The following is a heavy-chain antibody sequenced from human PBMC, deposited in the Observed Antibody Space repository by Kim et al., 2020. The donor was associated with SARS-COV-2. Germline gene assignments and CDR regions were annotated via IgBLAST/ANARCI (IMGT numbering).Heavy chain of an antibody. CDR3: AKDGSGWYAPGWYYFDN. CDR1: GFTFSNYA. J-gene: IGHJ4*02. CDR2: ISGSGTT. Sequence: GGSLRLSCAASGFTFSNYAMNWVRQAPGKGLEWVSSISGSGTTYHADSVKGRFTISRDNSRNTLSLQMNSLRAEDTAIYYCAKDGSGWYAPGWYYFDNWGQGSPVIVAS. D-gene: IGHD6-19*01. V-gene: IGHV3-23*01.